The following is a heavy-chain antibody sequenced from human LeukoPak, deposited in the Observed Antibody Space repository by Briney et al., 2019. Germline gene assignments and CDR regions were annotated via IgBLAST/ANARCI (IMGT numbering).Heavy chain of an antibody. J-gene: IGHJ6*02. CDR2: IYYTGTT. CDR1: GGSISGTYY. V-gene: IGHV4-61*01. CDR3: ARDSRYCSSTSCYYYYYYGMDV. D-gene: IGHD2-2*01. Sequence: SETLSLTCTVSGGSISGTYYWSWIRQPPGKGLEWIGYIYYTGTTDSNPSLKSRVTISVDTSKNQFSLKLSSVTAADTAVYYCARDSRYCSSTSCYYYYYYGMDVWGQGTTVTVSS.